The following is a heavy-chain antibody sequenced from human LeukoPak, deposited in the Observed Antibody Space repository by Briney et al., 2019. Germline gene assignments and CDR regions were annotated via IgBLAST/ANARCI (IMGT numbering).Heavy chain of an antibody. Sequence: GGSLRLSCAASGFTFSSYSMNWVRQAPGKGLEWVAFIRYDGSNKYYADSVKGRFTISRDNSKNTLYLQMNSLRAEDTAVYYCAKEWRYFDWFAGIAYWGQGTLVTVSS. J-gene: IGHJ4*02. CDR3: AKEWRYFDWFAGIAY. CDR2: IRYDGSNK. V-gene: IGHV3-30*02. D-gene: IGHD3-9*01. CDR1: GFTFSSYS.